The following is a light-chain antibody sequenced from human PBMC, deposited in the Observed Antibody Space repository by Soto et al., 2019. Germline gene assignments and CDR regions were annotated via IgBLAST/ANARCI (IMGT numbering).Light chain of an antibody. CDR1: SSDVGYYNY. CDR3: SSYTSSSTYV. V-gene: IGLV2-14*03. CDR2: DVR. Sequence: QSALTQPAAVSGSHGQSITISCTGTSSDVGYYNYVSWYQQHPGKAPKLMIYDVRNRPSGVSNRFSGSKSGNTASLTISGLQAEDEADYYCSSYTSSSTYVFGTGTKVTVL. J-gene: IGLJ1*01.